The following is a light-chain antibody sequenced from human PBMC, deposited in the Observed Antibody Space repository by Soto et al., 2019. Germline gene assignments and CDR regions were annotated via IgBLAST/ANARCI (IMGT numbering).Light chain of an antibody. Sequence: MTQSPATLSVSPGERATLSCRASRSISNNLAWYQQKPGQVPRLLIYAASTRATGIPARFSGSGSGTEFTLTISSQQSEDFAVYYCQQYNDWPYTFGQGTKLEIK. CDR2: AAS. CDR1: RSISNN. CDR3: QQYNDWPYT. J-gene: IGKJ2*01. V-gene: IGKV3-15*01.